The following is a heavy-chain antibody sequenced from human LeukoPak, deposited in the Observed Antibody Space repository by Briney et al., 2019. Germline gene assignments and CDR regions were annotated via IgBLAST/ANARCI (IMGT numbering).Heavy chain of an antibody. CDR2: IYDTGNT. Sequence: SETLSLTCTVSGGSISSYYWSWVRQPPGKGLEWIGHIYDTGNTNYDPSLESRVTISVDTSKNQFSLRLTSVTAADTAVYFCARATPWSLPGYWGQGTLVTVSS. V-gene: IGHV4-59*01. D-gene: IGHD3-22*01. CDR3: ARATPWSLPGY. CDR1: GGSISSYY. J-gene: IGHJ4*02.